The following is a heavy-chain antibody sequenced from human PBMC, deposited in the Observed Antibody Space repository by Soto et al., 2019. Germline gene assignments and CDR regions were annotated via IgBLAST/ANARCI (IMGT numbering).Heavy chain of an antibody. V-gene: IGHV1-69*13. Sequence: VASVKVSCKASGGTFSSYAISWVRQAPGQGLEWMGGIIPIFGTANYAQKFQGRVTITADESTSTAYMELSSLRSEDTAVYYCARGPGTAAGLPFDYWGQGTLVTVSS. CDR1: GGTFSSYA. J-gene: IGHJ4*02. CDR3: ARGPGTAAGLPFDY. CDR2: IIPIFGTA. D-gene: IGHD5-18*01.